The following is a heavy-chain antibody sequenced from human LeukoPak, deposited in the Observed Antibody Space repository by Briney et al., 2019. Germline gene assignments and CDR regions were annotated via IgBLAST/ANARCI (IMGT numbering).Heavy chain of an antibody. Sequence: ASVKVSCKVSGYTLTELSMHWVRQAPGQGLEWMGWISAYNGSTNYAQKLQGRVTMTTDTSTSTAYMELRSLRSDDTAVYYCAADDVDTAMVTGSYWGQGTLVTVSS. CDR2: ISAYNGST. J-gene: IGHJ4*02. D-gene: IGHD5-18*01. V-gene: IGHV1-18*01. CDR3: AADDVDTAMVTGSY. CDR1: GYTLTELS.